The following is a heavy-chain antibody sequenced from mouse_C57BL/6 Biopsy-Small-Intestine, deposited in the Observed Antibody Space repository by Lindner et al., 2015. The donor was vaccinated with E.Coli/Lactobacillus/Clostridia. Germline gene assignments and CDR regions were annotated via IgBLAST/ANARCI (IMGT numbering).Heavy chain of an antibody. D-gene: IGHD2-3*01. V-gene: IGHV1-4*01. CDR3: ARVLYENYFDY. Sequence: VQLQESGAELARPGASVKMSCKASGYTFTSYTMHWVKQGPGQGLEWIGYINPSSAYTEYNQRFKDKATLTADKSSSTAYMQLSSLTSEDSAVYYCARVLYENYFDYWGQGTTLTVSS. J-gene: IGHJ2*01. CDR2: INPSSAYT. CDR1: GYTFTSYT.